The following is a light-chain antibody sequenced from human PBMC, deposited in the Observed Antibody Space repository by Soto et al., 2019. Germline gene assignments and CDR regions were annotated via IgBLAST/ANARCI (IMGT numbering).Light chain of an antibody. J-gene: IGKJ1*01. V-gene: IGKV3-20*01. CDR1: QSVISNF. CDR3: QQYGALPPT. Sequence: EVVLTQSPGTLSLSPGESATLSCRASQSVISNFLAWYQQKPAQAPRLLIYDTSNWATGIPDRFSGSGSGTDFTLTISRLEPEDFAVYYCQQYGALPPTFGQGTKLDSK. CDR2: DTS.